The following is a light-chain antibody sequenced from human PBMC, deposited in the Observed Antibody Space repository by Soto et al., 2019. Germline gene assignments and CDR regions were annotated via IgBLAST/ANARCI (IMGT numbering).Light chain of an antibody. V-gene: IGKV1-9*01. CDR1: RDMNNY. CDR3: QQLNSPLT. J-gene: IGKJ4*01. Sequence: DIQLTQSPSFLSASVGDRVIITCRASRDMNNYLAWYQQTPGKAPKLLIYGAYTLQSGVPSRFSGSGSGTESTLTIRSMQPEDLATYYCQQLNSPLTFGGGTKADIK. CDR2: GAY.